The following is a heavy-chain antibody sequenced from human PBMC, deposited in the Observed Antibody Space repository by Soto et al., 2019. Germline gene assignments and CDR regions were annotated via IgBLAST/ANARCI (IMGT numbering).Heavy chain of an antibody. Sequence: ASLKVSRKASESTYTSYAMHCVRRAHGQSHEWMGGFDPEDGESSYAQKFQGRVTMTEDTSTDTAYMELSCLRSEDTGVYYCATGKYSWNYYGMDVWGQGTTVTVSS. CDR3: ATGKYSWNYYGMDV. V-gene: IGHV1-24*01. D-gene: IGHD1-20*01. CDR1: ESTYTSYA. J-gene: IGHJ6*02. CDR2: FDPEDGES.